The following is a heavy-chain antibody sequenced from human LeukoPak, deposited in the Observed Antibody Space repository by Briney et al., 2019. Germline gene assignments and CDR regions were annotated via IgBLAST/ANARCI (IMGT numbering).Heavy chain of an antibody. CDR3: ARRSAVAAHLDY. CDR2: INHSGST. J-gene: IGHJ4*02. Sequence: SETLSLTCAVYGGSFSGYYWSWIRQPPGQGLEWIGEINHSGSTNYNPSLNSRVTISVDTSKNQFSLKLSSVTAADTAVYYCARRSAVAAHLDYWGQGTLVTVSS. CDR1: GGSFSGYY. D-gene: IGHD6-19*01. V-gene: IGHV4-34*01.